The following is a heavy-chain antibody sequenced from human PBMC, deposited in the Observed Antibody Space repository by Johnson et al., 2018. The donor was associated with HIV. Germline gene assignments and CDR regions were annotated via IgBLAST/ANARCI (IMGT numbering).Heavy chain of an antibody. CDR3: ARVRWVSKWLSYDAFDI. D-gene: IGHD3-22*01. Sequence: QVQLVESGGGVVQPGRSLRLSCAASGFTFSSYAMHWVRQAPGKGLEWVAVISYDGSNKYYADSVKGRFTISRDNSKNTLYLQMHSLRAEDTAVYYCARVRWVSKWLSYDAFDIWGQGTMVTVSS. J-gene: IGHJ3*02. CDR2: ISYDGSNK. V-gene: IGHV3-30-3*01. CDR1: GFTFSSYA.